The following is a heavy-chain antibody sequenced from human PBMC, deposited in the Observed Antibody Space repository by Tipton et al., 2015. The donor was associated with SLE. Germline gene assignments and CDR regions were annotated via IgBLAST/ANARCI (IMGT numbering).Heavy chain of an antibody. D-gene: IGHD4-17*01. V-gene: IGHV4-4*02. Sequence: GSLRLSCAVSGGSISSSNWWSWVRQPPGKGLEWIAEIYHSGSTNYNPSLKSRVTISVDKSKNQFSLKLRSVTAADTAVYYCAREQPTDYVFDYWGQGTLVTVSS. CDR2: IYHSGST. CDR1: GGSISSSNW. J-gene: IGHJ4*02. CDR3: AREQPTDYVFDY.